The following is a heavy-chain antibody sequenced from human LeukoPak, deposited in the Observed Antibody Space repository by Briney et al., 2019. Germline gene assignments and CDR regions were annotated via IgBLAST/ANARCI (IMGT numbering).Heavy chain of an antibody. D-gene: IGHD3-3*02. CDR1: GFTFSNYA. J-gene: IGHJ6*02. V-gene: IGHV3-23*01. CDR3: ADLFRKANIAVLGRAMDV. CDR2: ISGGGGDT. Sequence: GGSLRLSCAASGFTFSNYAMNWVRQAPGKGLEWVSAISGGGGDTYYADSVRGRFTISRDNSKNTLYLKMNSLRAEDTAVYYCADLFRKANIAVLGRAMDVWGQGTTVTVSS.